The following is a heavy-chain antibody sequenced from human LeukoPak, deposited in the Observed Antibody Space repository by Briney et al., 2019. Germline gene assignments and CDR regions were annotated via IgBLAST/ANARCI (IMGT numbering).Heavy chain of an antibody. CDR2: ISGSGGST. CDR3: ARTHGDYAPRRAYDV. Sequence: GGSLRLSCAVSGFTLRSHAMSWVRQAPGKGLEYVAAISGSGGSTYYADSVEGRFTITRDNSRNSVSLQMDSLRAEDTAIYYCARTHGDYAPRRAYDVWGQRTMVTVSS. J-gene: IGHJ3*01. V-gene: IGHV3-23*01. D-gene: IGHD4-17*01. CDR1: GFTLRSHA.